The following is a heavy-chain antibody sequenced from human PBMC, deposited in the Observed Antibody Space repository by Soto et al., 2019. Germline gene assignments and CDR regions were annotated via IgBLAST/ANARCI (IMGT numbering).Heavy chain of an antibody. CDR2: ISTSGGTT. V-gene: IGHV3-23*01. D-gene: IGHD3-3*01. CDR1: GFTFSSYA. CDR3: AKDQIFGVDMSAFDM. J-gene: IGHJ3*02. Sequence: PGGSLRLSCAASGFTFSSYAMSWVRQAPGKGLEWVSAISTSGGTTYYADSVKGRFTISRDNSKNTLYLEMNSPRAEDTAVYYCAKDQIFGVDMSAFDMWGQGTLVTVSS.